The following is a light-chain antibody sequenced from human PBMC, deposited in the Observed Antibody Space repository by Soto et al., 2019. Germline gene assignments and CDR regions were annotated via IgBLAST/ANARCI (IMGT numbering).Light chain of an antibody. CDR2: DAS. V-gene: IGKV3-11*01. Sequence: EIVLPQSPAILSLSPGARSTLSCRASQNIADSLAWYQQKPGQAPRLLMYDASTRATGIPARFSGSGSGTEFTLTISSLEPEDFAVYYCQHRYNWLIAFGQGTRLEIK. CDR3: QHRYNWLIA. CDR1: QNIADS. J-gene: IGKJ5*01.